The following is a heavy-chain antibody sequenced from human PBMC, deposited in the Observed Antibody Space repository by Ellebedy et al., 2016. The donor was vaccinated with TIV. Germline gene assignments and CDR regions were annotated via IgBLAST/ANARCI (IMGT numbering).Heavy chain of an antibody. V-gene: IGHV3-48*04. CDR3: ARNGYCTPSNCRSYNWFDP. J-gene: IGHJ5*02. Sequence: PGGSLRLSCAASGFTFSNYAMSWVRQAPGKGLEWVSYISGSSNTKHYADSVKGRFTVSRDNAKNSLYLQMNSLTVDDTAEYYCARNGYCTPSNCRSYNWFDPWGRGSLVTVSS. CDR1: GFTFSNYA. D-gene: IGHD2-8*01. CDR2: ISGSSNTK.